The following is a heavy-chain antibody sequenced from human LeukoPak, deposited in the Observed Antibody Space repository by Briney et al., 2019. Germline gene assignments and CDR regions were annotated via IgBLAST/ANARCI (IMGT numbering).Heavy chain of an antibody. J-gene: IGHJ4*02. CDR3: ARDKFPGYYDSSHKYYFDY. V-gene: IGHV1-69*01. CDR2: IIPIFGTA. CDR1: GGTFSSYA. D-gene: IGHD3-22*01. Sequence: GASVKVSCKASGGTFSSYAISWVRQAPGQGLEWMGGIIPIFGTANYAQKFQGRVTITADESTSTAYMELSSLRSEDTAVYYCARDKFPGYYDSSHKYYFDYWGQGTLVTVSS.